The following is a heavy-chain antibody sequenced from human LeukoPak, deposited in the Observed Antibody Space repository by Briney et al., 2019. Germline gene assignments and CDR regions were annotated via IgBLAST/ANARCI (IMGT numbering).Heavy chain of an antibody. V-gene: IGHV4-34*01. Sequence: SETLSLTCAVYGGSFSGYYWSWIRQPPGKGLEWIGEINHSGSTNYNPSLKSRVTISVDTCKNQFSLKLSSVTAADTAVYYCAREGYDFWSGYYTRWFDPWGQGTLVTVSS. CDR1: GGSFSGYY. CDR2: INHSGST. J-gene: IGHJ5*02. CDR3: AREGYDFWSGYYTRWFDP. D-gene: IGHD3-3*01.